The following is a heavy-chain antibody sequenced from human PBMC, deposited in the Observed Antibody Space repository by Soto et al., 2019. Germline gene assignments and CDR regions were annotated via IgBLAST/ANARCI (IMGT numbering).Heavy chain of an antibody. CDR2: IYYSGST. J-gene: IGHJ5*02. CDR3: ARQYQLPARFDP. Sequence: SETLSLTCTVSGGSISSSSYYWGWIRQPPGKGLEWIGSIYYSGSTYYNPSLKSRVTISVDTSKNQFSLKLSSVTAADTAVYYCARQYQLPARFDPWGQGTLVTVSS. V-gene: IGHV4-39*01. D-gene: IGHD2-2*01. CDR1: GGSISSSSYY.